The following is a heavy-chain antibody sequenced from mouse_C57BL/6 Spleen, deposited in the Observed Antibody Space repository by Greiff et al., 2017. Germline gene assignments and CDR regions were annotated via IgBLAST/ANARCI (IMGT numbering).Heavy chain of an antibody. CDR2: IDPETGGT. CDR1: GYTFTDYE. V-gene: IGHV1-15*01. CDR3: TRTRYGSSYDYAMDY. J-gene: IGHJ4*01. D-gene: IGHD1-1*01. Sequence: VQLQQSGAELVRPGASVTLSCKASGYTFTDYEMHWVKQTPVHGLEWIGAIDPETGGTAYNQKFKGKAILTADKSSSTAYMELRSLTSEDSAVYYGTRTRYGSSYDYAMDYWGQGTSVTVSS.